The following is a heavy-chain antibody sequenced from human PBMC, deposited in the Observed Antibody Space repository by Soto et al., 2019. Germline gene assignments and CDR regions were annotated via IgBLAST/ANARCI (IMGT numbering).Heavy chain of an antibody. D-gene: IGHD3-9*01. V-gene: IGHV4-59*01. J-gene: IGHJ4*02. Sequence: QVQLQESGPGLVKPSETLSLTCTVSGGSISSYYWSWIRQPPGKGLEWIGYIYYSGSTNYNPSLKRRVTISVDTSKNQFSLKLSSVTAADTAVYYCARGGGILTGYYHLNFDYWGQGTLVTVSS. CDR2: IYYSGST. CDR3: ARGGGILTGYYHLNFDY. CDR1: GGSISSYY.